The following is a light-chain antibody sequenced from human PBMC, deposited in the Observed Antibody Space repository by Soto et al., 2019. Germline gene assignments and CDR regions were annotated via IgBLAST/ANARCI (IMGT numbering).Light chain of an antibody. CDR3: QQRSNWPPLIS. Sequence: EIVLTQSPGTLSLSPGERATLSCRSSQSVTTYLAWYQQKPGQAPRLLIYDASNRATGIPARFSGSGSGTDFTLTISSLEPEDFAVYYCQQRSNWPPLISVGQGTRLEIK. V-gene: IGKV3-11*01. CDR2: DAS. CDR1: QSVTTY. J-gene: IGKJ5*01.